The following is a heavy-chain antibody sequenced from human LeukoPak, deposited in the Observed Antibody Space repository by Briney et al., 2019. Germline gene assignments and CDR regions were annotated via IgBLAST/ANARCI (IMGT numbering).Heavy chain of an antibody. J-gene: IGHJ4*02. CDR1: GFTFSSYA. CDR2: ISYDGSNK. V-gene: IGHV3-30-3*01. Sequence: GGSLRLSCAASGFTFSSYAMHWVRQAPGKGLEWVAVISYDGSNKYYADSVKGRFTISRDNSKNTLYLQMNSLRAEDTAVYYCARKHPNYDILTAWGQGTLVTVSS. D-gene: IGHD3-9*01. CDR3: ARKHPNYDILTA.